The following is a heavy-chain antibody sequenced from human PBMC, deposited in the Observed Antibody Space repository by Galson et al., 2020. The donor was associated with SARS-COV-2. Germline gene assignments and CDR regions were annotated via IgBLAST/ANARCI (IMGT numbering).Heavy chain of an antibody. CDR1: GGSISSYY. J-gene: IGHJ3*02. Sequence: SETLSLTCTVSGGSISSYYWSWIRQPPGKGLEWIGYIYYSGSTNYNPSLKSRVTISVDTSKNQFSLKLSSVTAADTAVYYCARGGYYDSSGYLDAFDIWCQGTMVTVSS. D-gene: IGHD3-22*01. CDR2: IYYSGST. CDR3: ARGGYYDSSGYLDAFDI. V-gene: IGHV4-59*01.